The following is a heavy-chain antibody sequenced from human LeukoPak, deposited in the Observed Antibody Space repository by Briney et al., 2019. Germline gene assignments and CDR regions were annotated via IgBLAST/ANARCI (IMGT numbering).Heavy chain of an antibody. V-gene: IGHV1-69*04. J-gene: IGHJ5*02. CDR3: ARAWFDYYGSGSSIYNWFDP. CDR2: IIPILGIA. CDR1: GGTFSSYA. D-gene: IGHD3-10*01. Sequence: ASVKVSCKASGGTFSSYAISWVRQAPGQGLEWMGRIIPILGIANYAQKFQGRVTITADKSTSTAYMELSSLRSEDTAVYYCARAWFDYYGSGSSIYNWFDPWGQGTLVTVSS.